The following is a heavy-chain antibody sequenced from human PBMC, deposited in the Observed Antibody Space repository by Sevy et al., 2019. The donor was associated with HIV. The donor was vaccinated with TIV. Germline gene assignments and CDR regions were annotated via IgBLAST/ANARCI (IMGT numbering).Heavy chain of an antibody. CDR3: AKDLTGRYSSSSGDFDY. CDR2: IQVEGREK. CDR1: GFTLSDSG. V-gene: IGHV3-30*02. D-gene: IGHD6-6*01. J-gene: IGHJ4*02. Sequence: GGSLRLSCAASGFTLSDSGVHWVRQAPGKGLEWVAFIQVEGREKFYTDSVKGRFTITRDNSKNTMYLQINSLREEDTAVYYCAKDLTGRYSSSSGDFDYWGQGTLVTVSS.